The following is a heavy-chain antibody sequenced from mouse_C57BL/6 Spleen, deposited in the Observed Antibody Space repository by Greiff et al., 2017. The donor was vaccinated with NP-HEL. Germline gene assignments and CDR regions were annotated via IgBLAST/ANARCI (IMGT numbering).Heavy chain of an antibody. CDR2: ISDGGSYT. CDR1: GFTFSSYA. Sequence: EVKVVESGGGLVKPGGSLKLSCAASGFTFSSYAMSWVRQTPEKRLEWVATISDGGSYTYYPDNVKGRFTISRDNAKNNLYLQMSHLKSEDTAMYYCARDSGSSPYWYFDVWGTGTTVTVSS. D-gene: IGHD1-1*01. V-gene: IGHV5-4*01. J-gene: IGHJ1*03. CDR3: ARDSGSSPYWYFDV.